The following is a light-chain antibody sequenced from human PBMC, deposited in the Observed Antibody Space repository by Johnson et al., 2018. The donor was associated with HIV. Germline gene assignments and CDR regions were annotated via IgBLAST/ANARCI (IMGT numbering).Light chain of an antibody. Sequence: QPVLTQPPSVSAAPGQKVTISCSGSSSNIGNNYVSWYQQVPGTAPKLLIFDNHKRPSGIPDRFSGSKSGTSATLGITGLQTGDEADYYCGTWDSSLSAYVLDTGTKVTVL. J-gene: IGLJ1*01. CDR1: SSNIGNNY. V-gene: IGLV1-51*01. CDR2: DNH. CDR3: GTWDSSLSAYV.